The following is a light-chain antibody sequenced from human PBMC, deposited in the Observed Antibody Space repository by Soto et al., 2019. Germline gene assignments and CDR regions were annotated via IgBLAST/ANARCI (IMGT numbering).Light chain of an antibody. Sequence: DIQMTHSPASVSVSVGDRVTITCRASQSINNYLNWYLQRPGQAPKLLIRSASTLQRGVPSRFSGSGSRTEFTLTIADLQPDDFGPYYCQQSLTMPITFGHGTRLEI. CDR1: QSINNY. V-gene: IGKV1-39*01. CDR3: QQSLTMPIT. J-gene: IGKJ5*01. CDR2: SAS.